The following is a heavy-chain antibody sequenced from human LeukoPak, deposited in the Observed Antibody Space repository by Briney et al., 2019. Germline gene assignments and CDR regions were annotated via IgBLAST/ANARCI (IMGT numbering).Heavy chain of an antibody. CDR3: AKAELGVDTFFDY. CDR1: GFTFSSYW. Sequence: GGSLRLSCAASGFTFSSYWMSWVRQAPGKGLERVANIKQDGSEKSYVDSVKGRFTISRDNAKNTLYLQMNSLRAEDTAVYYCAKAELGVDTFFDYWGQGTLVTVSS. D-gene: IGHD3-3*01. V-gene: IGHV3-7*01. J-gene: IGHJ4*02. CDR2: IKQDGSEK.